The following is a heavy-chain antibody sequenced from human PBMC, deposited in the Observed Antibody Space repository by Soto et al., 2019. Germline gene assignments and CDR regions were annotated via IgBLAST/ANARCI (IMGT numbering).Heavy chain of an antibody. D-gene: IGHD3-10*01. V-gene: IGHV4-61*01. CDR1: GASLRSGSYY. Sequence: SETLSLTCTVSGASLRSGSYYWSWIRQPPGKGLEWIGYISHSGRTNYDPSLKSRLTMSVDTSQNQFSLQLNSVTAADTAVYYCSYGSSFDHWGQGTLVTSPQ. J-gene: IGHJ4*02. CDR2: ISHSGRT. CDR3: SYGSSFDH.